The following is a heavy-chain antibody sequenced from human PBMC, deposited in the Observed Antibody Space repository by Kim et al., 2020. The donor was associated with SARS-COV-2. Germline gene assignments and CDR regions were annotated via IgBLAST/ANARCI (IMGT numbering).Heavy chain of an antibody. D-gene: IGHD5-18*01. CDR1: GFSFDTYI. CDR3: ARVLRLRSPFDF. Sequence: GGSLRLSCAASGFSFDTYIMNWVRQAPGKGLEWVSSISGSSSYIYYADSVKGRFTISRDNAKNSLFLQINSLRAEDTAVYYCARVLRLRSPFDFGCEGTL. J-gene: IGHJ4*02. CDR2: ISGSSSYI. V-gene: IGHV3-21*01.